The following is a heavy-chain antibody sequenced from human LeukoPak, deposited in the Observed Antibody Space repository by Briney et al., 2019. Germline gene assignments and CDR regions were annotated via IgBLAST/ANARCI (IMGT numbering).Heavy chain of an antibody. CDR2: ISGSGDKT. Sequence: GGSLRLSCAASGFTFSSYGTTWVRQAPGKGLEWVSDISGSGDKTNYPDSVKGRFTISRDNSKNTLYLQMKSLSAEDTAIYYCARLNWDRGSFDYWGQGSLVTVSS. CDR1: GFTFSSYG. CDR3: ARLNWDRGSFDY. J-gene: IGHJ4*02. V-gene: IGHV3-23*01. D-gene: IGHD1-14*01.